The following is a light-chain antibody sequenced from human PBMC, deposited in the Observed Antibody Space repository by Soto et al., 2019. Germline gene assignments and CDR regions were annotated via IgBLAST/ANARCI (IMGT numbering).Light chain of an antibody. CDR2: ETS. CDR3: QQYDKVGIT. CDR1: HDISTH. V-gene: IGKV1-33*01. J-gene: IGKJ5*01. Sequence: IQMTQSPSSLSASVGDRVTITCRASHDISTHLNWYQQMPGTAPKLLIYETSNVEPGVPTRFSGRGSGTEFVFTINNLQPEDIGTSYRQQYDKVGITVGQGTRLESK.